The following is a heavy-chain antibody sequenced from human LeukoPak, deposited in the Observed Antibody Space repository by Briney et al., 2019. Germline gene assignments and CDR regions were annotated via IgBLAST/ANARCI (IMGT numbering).Heavy chain of an antibody. J-gene: IGHJ4*02. V-gene: IGHV4-34*01. CDR2: INHSGST. CDR3: ARSTSSSSWYYPPYFDY. D-gene: IGHD6-13*01. CDR1: GGSFSGYY. Sequence: PSETLSLTCAVYGGSFSGYYWSWIRQPPGKGLEWVGEINHSGSTNYNPSLKSRVTISVDTSKNQFSLKLSSVTAADTAVYYCARSTSSSSWYYPPYFDYWGQGTLVTVSS.